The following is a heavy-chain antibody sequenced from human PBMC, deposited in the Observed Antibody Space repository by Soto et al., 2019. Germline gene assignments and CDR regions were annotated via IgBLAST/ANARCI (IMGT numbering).Heavy chain of an antibody. D-gene: IGHD4-17*01. CDR3: AHAGDYDLLTFDH. Sequence: QITLKESGPTLVRPAQTLTLTCDFSGFSLSTYHMGVAWIRQPPAQALEWLALIYWDDDKRYSPSLKDRLAISKDTSSNQVVLTITNIDPGDSATYFCAHAGDYDLLTFDHWGPGTLVTVSS. J-gene: IGHJ4*02. CDR2: IYWDDDK. CDR1: GFSLSTYHMG. V-gene: IGHV2-5*02.